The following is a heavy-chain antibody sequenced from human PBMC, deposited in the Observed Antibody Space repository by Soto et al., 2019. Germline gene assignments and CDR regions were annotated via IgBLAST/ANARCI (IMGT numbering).Heavy chain of an antibody. V-gene: IGHV4-59*08. CDR2: ISDSGST. CDR3: ARANYIWGSYVD. CDR1: GGSISSYY. J-gene: IGHJ4*02. Sequence: QVQLQESGPGLVKPSETLSLTCSVSGGSISSYYWSWIRQPPGKGLEWIGHISDSGSTNYKPSLKSRVTISADTSRNQFSLKLNSVTAADTAIYYCARANYIWGSYVDWGQGSLVTVSS. D-gene: IGHD3-16*01.